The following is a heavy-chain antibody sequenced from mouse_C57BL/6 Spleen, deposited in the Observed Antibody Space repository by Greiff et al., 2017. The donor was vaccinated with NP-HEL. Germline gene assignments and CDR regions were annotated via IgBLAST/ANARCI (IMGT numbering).Heavy chain of an antibody. CDR3: ARQVFSYYAMDY. Sequence: EVKVVESGGGLVKPGGSLKLSCAASGFTFSDYGMHWVRQAPEKGLEWVAYISSGSSTIYYVDTVKGRFTISRDNAKNTLFLQMTSLRSEDTAMYYCARQVFSYYAMDYWGQGTSVTVSS. CDR1: GFTFSDYG. V-gene: IGHV5-17*01. J-gene: IGHJ4*01. CDR2: ISSGSSTI.